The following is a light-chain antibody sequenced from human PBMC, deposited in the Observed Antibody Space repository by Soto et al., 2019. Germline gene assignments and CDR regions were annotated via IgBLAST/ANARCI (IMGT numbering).Light chain of an antibody. V-gene: IGKV2-28*01. CDR2: LGS. CDR1: QSPLHSNGFNY. Sequence: DVVMTQSPLSLSVTPGEPASVSCRSSQSPLHSNGFNYLDWYLQKPGQSPQLLIYLGSNRASGVPDRFSGSGSGTDFTLKISRVEAEDVGVYYCMQPLQTPWTFGQGTKVDIK. CDR3: MQPLQTPWT. J-gene: IGKJ1*01.